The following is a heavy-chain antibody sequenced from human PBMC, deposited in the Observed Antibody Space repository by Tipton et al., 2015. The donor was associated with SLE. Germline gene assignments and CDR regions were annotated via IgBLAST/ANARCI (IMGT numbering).Heavy chain of an antibody. D-gene: IGHD2-8*01. V-gene: IGHV4-34*01. CDR1: GWSLREYQ. CDR3: TMRRPQVWSFDY. J-gene: IGHJ4*02. CDR2: ITLGGAT. Sequence: TLSLTCAVYGWSLREYQWSWVRQPPGKGPEWIGGITLGGATDYNPSLKSRVAISVDTSKNHFSLRLTSLIAADTAVYYCTMRRPQVWSFDYWGQGNLLTVSS.